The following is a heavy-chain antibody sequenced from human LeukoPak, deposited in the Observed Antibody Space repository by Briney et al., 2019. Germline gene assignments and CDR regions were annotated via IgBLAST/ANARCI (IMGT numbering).Heavy chain of an antibody. J-gene: IGHJ5*02. V-gene: IGHV1-2*06. CDR1: GYTFTGYY. D-gene: IGHD4/OR15-4a*01. Sequence: ASVKVSCKASGYTFTGYYMHWVRQAPGQGLDWMGRINPNSGGTNYAQKFQGRVTMTRDTSISTAYMELSRLRSDDTAVYYCARDAYGTNRFDPWGQGTLVTVSS. CDR3: ARDAYGTNRFDP. CDR2: INPNSGGT.